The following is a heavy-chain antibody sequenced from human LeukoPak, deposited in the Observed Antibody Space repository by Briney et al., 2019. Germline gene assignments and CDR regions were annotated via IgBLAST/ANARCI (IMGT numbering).Heavy chain of an antibody. Sequence: GGSLRLSCAASGFTFSSYAVTWVRQAPGKGLEWVSSISAGGGSTYYADSVKGRFTISRDNSKNTLYLHMSSLRAEDTAVYYCAKDISGSWTDKSFDSWGQGTLVTVSS. J-gene: IGHJ4*02. D-gene: IGHD1-26*01. CDR1: GFTFSSYA. CDR3: AKDISGSWTDKSFDS. V-gene: IGHV3-23*01. CDR2: ISAGGGST.